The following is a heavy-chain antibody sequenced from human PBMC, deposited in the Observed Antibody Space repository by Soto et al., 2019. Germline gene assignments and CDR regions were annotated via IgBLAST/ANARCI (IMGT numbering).Heavy chain of an antibody. CDR2: IIPIFGTA. V-gene: IGHV1-69*12. J-gene: IGHJ5*02. CDR1: GGTFSSYA. Sequence: QVQLVQSGAEVKKPGSSVKVSCKASGGTFSSYAISWVRQAPGQGLEWRGGIIPIFGTANYAQKFQGRVTITADESTSKAYMELSSLRSEDTAVYYCARDCRGGCSGGRYNWFDPWGQGTLVTVSS. D-gene: IGHD2-15*01. CDR3: ARDCRGGCSGGRYNWFDP.